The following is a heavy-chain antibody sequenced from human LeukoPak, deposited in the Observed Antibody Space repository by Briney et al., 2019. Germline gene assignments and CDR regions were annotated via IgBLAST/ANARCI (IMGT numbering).Heavy chain of an antibody. V-gene: IGHV4-4*07. CDR2: IYTSGST. CDR3: ARSLLTGYDSSGYSYYFDY. D-gene: IGHD3-22*01. Sequence: SETLSLTCTASGCSISSYYWSWIRQPAGKGLEWIGRIYTSGSTNYNPSLNSRITMSADTTKNQFSLKLSSVTAADTAVYYCARSLLTGYDSSGYSYYFDYWGQGTLVTVSS. CDR1: GCSISSYY. J-gene: IGHJ4*02.